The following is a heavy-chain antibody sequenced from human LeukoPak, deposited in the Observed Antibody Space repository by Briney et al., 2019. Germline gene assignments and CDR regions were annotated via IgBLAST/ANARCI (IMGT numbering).Heavy chain of an antibody. CDR2: ISYDGSNK. V-gene: IGHV3-30*18. CDR1: GFTFDDYG. Sequence: GGSLRLSCAASGFTFDDYGMSWVRQAPGKGLEWVAVISYDGSNKYYADSVKGRFTISRDNSKNTLYLQMNSLRAEDTAVYYCAKKIPGIWGQGTLVTVSS. CDR3: AKKIPGI. J-gene: IGHJ4*02. D-gene: IGHD6-13*01.